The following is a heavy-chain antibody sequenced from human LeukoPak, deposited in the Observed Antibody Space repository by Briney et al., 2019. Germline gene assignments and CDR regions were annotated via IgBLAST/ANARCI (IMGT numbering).Heavy chain of an antibody. Sequence: GGSLRLSCAASAFSLSAYNMNWVRQAPGKGLEWVSSISYAGTYIYYADSVKGRFTISRDNSQNSLYLQMNSLRAEDTAVYYCVRDRGTYRKIDYWGQGSLVSVRS. CDR3: VRDRGTYRKIDY. D-gene: IGHD1-26*01. CDR1: AFSLSAYN. V-gene: IGHV3-21*04. J-gene: IGHJ4*02. CDR2: ISYAGTYI.